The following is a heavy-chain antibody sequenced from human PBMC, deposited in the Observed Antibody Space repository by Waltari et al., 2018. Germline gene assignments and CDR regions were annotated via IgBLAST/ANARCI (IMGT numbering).Heavy chain of an antibody. D-gene: IGHD3-22*01. J-gene: IGHJ4*02. Sequence: EVQLLESGRGLVQPGGSLRTSCAASGFSFRSLGHPWVRRAPVKGLEWVSAIGAVTSTYDADSVKGRFTISRDNSKNTLFLQMNSLRAEDTAIYYCARVHSLGQYDTSGAESNFDHWGQGALVTVSS. CDR3: ARVHSLGQYDTSGAESNFDH. V-gene: IGHV3-23*01. CDR1: GFSFRSLG. CDR2: IGAVTST.